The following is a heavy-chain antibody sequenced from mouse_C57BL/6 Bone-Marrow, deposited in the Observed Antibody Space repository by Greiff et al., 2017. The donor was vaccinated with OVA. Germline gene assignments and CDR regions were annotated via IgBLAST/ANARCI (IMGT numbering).Heavy chain of an antibody. CDR3: ARRTLFDV. V-gene: IGHV1-69*01. CDR2: IDPSDSYT. CDR1: GYTFTSYW. J-gene: IGHJ1*03. Sequence: VQLQQPGAELVMPGASVKLSCKASGYTFTSYWMHWVKQRPGQGLEWIGEIDPSDSYTNYNQKFKGKSTLTVDKSSSTAYMQLSSLTSEDSAVYYCARRTLFDVWGTGTTVTVSS.